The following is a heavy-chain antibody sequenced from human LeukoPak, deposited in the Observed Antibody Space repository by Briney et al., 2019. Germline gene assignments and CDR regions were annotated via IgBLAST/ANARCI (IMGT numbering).Heavy chain of an antibody. CDR1: GGSFSGYY. CDR2: INHSGST. CDR3: ARRPKGLRFLEWLLYFDY. J-gene: IGHJ4*02. Sequence: SEALSLTCAVYGGSFSGYYWSWTRQPPGKGLEWIGEINHSGSTNYNPSLKSRVTISVDTSKNQFSLKLSSVTAADTAVYYCARRPKGLRFLEWLLYFDYWGQGTLVTVSS. D-gene: IGHD3-3*01. V-gene: IGHV4-34*01.